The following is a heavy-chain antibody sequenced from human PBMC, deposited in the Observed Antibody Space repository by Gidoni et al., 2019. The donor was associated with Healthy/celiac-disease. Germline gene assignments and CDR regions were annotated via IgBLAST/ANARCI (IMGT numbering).Heavy chain of an antibody. V-gene: IGHV3-74*01. Sequence: GLVWVSRINSDVSSTSYADSVKGRFTISRDNAKNTLYLQMNSLRAEDTAVYYCAKGQGELSYWGQGTLVTVSS. D-gene: IGHD1-26*01. CDR3: AKGQGELSY. CDR2: INSDVSST. J-gene: IGHJ4*02.